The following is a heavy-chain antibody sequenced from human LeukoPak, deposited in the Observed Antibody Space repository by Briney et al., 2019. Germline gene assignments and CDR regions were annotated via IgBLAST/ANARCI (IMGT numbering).Heavy chain of an antibody. Sequence: GGSLRLSCAASGFTFRSYAMSWVRQAPGKGLEWVSAIRGSGGSTYYADSVKGRFTISRDNSKNTLSLQMNSLRVEDTAIYYCAELGITMIGGVWGKGTTVTISS. CDR3: AELGITMIGGV. CDR1: GFTFRSYA. D-gene: IGHD3-10*02. V-gene: IGHV3-23*01. CDR2: IRGSGGST. J-gene: IGHJ6*04.